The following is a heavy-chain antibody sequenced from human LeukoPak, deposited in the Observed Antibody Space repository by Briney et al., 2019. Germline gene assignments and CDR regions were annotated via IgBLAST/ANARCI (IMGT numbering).Heavy chain of an antibody. CDR1: GFTFSSYG. Sequence: GGSLRLSCAASGFTFSSYGMHWVRQAPGKGLEWVAVISYDGSNKYYADSVKGRFTISRDNSKNTLYLQMNSLRAEDTAVYYCARGREDTLRGYSGYPQGVDYWGQGTLVTVSS. V-gene: IGHV3-30*03. CDR2: ISYDGSNK. J-gene: IGHJ4*02. D-gene: IGHD5-12*01. CDR3: ARGREDTLRGYSGYPQGVDY.